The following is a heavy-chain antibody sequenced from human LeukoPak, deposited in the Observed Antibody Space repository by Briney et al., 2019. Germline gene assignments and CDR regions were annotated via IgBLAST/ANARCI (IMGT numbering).Heavy chain of an antibody. CDR3: ARDEIAVAGTTDYYYYYGMDV. V-gene: IGHV4-34*01. CDR1: GGSFSGYY. D-gene: IGHD6-19*01. J-gene: IGHJ6*02. Sequence: SETLSLTCAVYGGSFSGYYWSWIRQPPGEGLEWIGEINHRGSTNYNPSLKSRVTISVDTSKNQFSLKLSSVTAADTAVYYCARDEIAVAGTTDYYYYYGMDVWGQGTTVTVSS. CDR2: INHRGST.